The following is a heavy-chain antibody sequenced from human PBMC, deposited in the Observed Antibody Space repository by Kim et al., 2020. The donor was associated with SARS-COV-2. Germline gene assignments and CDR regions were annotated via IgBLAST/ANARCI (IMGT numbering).Heavy chain of an antibody. Sequence: SLKSRVTISVATSKNQFSLKLSSVTAADTAVYYCARGAWLGETAMVNFDYWGQGTLVTVSS. CDR3: ARGAWLGETAMVNFDY. J-gene: IGHJ4*02. V-gene: IGHV4-34*13. D-gene: IGHD5-18*01.